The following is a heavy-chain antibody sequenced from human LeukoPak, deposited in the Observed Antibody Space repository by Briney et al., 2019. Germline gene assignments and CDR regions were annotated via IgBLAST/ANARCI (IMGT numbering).Heavy chain of an antibody. J-gene: IGHJ3*02. Sequence: SCKASGGTFSSYAISWVRQAPGQGLEWVANIKQDGSEKYYVDSVKGRFTISRDNAKNSLYLQMNSLRAEDTAVYYCARAVSWAFDIWGQGTMVTVSS. CDR2: IKQDGSEK. CDR1: GGTFSSYA. V-gene: IGHV3-7*02. CDR3: ARAVSWAFDI. D-gene: IGHD2-15*01.